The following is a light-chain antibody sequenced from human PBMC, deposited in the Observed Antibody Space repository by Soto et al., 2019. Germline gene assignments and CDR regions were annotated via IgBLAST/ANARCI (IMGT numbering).Light chain of an antibody. V-gene: IGKV1-39*01. CDR2: AAS. Sequence: DIQMTQSPSSLSASVGDRVTITCWASQSISSYLNWYQQKPGKAPKLLIYAASSLQSGFSSRFSGSGSGTDFALTISSLQREDCATYYCQQSYSTLCTFGPRTKVDIK. CDR3: QQSYSTLCT. J-gene: IGKJ3*01. CDR1: QSISSY.